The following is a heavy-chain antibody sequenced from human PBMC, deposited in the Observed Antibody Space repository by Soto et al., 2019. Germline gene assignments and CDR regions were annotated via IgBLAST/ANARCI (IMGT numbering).Heavy chain of an antibody. V-gene: IGHV2-5*02. CDR1: GVSLSTGGVG. Sequence: SGPTLVNPTQTLALTCNVSGVSLSTGGVGVGCIRQPPGKALEWLALIYWDDDQRSSPSLKSRLTITKDTSKNQVVLTMTNMAPEDTATYYCAHMRPAKFDYWGKGTLVTVSS. CDR2: IYWDDDQ. D-gene: IGHD2-15*01. J-gene: IGHJ4*02. CDR3: AHMRPAKFDY.